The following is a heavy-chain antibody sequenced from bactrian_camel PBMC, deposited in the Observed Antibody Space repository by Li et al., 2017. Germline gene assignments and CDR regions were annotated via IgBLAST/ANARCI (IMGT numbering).Heavy chain of an antibody. CDR1: GYTYSGYC. V-gene: IGHV3S53*01. Sequence: VQLVESGGGSVQAGGALRLSCEVSGYTYSGYCMGWFRGELRDEIATIDSEGSITYADSVKGRFTISQDNTKNTVSLQMNNLKPEDTAMYYCAAREIGSRDYMGPCDSNSMDFWGEGTQVTVS. D-gene: IGHD4*01. CDR2: IDSEGSI. J-gene: IGHJ7*01.